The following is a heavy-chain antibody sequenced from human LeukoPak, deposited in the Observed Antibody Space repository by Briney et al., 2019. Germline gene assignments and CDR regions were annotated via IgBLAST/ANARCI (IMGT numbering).Heavy chain of an antibody. CDR1: GFTFNTYG. Sequence: GGSLRLSCAASGFTFNTYGMYWVRQAPGKGLEWVAVISYDGSNKYYADSVKGRFTISRDNSKNTLFLQMNSLRAEDTALYYCAKLLITRVVIPPALDSWGQGTLVTVSS. D-gene: IGHD2/OR15-2a*01. J-gene: IGHJ4*02. V-gene: IGHV3-30*18. CDR2: ISYDGSNK. CDR3: AKLLITRVVIPPALDS.